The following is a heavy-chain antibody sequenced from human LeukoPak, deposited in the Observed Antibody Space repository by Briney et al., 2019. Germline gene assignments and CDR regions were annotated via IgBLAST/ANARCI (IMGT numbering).Heavy chain of an antibody. J-gene: IGHJ4*02. CDR1: GGSFSGYY. Sequence: SETLSLTCAVYGGSFSGYYWSWIRQPPGKGLEWIGEINHSGSTNYNPSLKSRVIISVDKSKNQFSLKLSSVTAADTAVYYCAKYYYGSGSYLRYWGQGTLVTVSS. D-gene: IGHD3-10*01. CDR2: INHSGST. V-gene: IGHV4-34*01. CDR3: AKYYYGSGSYLRY.